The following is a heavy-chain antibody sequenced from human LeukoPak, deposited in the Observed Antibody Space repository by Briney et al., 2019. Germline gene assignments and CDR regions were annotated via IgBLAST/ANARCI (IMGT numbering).Heavy chain of an antibody. J-gene: IGHJ6*01. CDR2: IYSGGST. Sequence: GGSLRLSCAASGFTVSSNYMSWVRQAPGKGLEWVSVIYSGGSTYYADSVKGRFTISRDNSKNTLYLQMNSLRAEDTAVYYCGRSSGFFSSLFYLPGWGKGATVTVS. CDR3: GRSSGFFSSLFYLPG. V-gene: IGHV3-53*01. D-gene: IGHD3-22*01. CDR1: GFTVSSNY.